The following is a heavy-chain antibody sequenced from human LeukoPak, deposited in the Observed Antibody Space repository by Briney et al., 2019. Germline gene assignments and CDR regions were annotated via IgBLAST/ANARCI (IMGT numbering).Heavy chain of an antibody. D-gene: IGHD6-6*01. Sequence: GGSLRLTCAASGFTFSSYDMHWVRQTTGKGLEWVSSIGIAGDTYYPGSVKGRFTISRENAKNSLYLQMNSLRAGDTAVYYCARAPPYSSASWGYYGMDVWGQGTTVTVSS. J-gene: IGHJ6*02. CDR2: IGIAGDT. V-gene: IGHV3-13*01. CDR1: GFTFSSYD. CDR3: ARAPPYSSASWGYYGMDV.